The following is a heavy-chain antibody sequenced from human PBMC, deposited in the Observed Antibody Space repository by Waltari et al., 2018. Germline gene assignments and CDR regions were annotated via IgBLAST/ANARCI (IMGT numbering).Heavy chain of an antibody. CDR2: IYSGGST. D-gene: IGHD1-26*01. V-gene: IGHV3-66*01. Sequence: EVQLVESGGGLVQPGGSLRLSCAASGFTVSSNYMSWVRQAPGKGLEWVSVIYSGGSTYYADSVKGRFTISRDNSKNTLYLQMNSLRAEDTAVYYCARDPVVGATNDAFDIWGQGTMVTVSS. CDR1: GFTVSSNY. CDR3: ARDPVVGATNDAFDI. J-gene: IGHJ3*02.